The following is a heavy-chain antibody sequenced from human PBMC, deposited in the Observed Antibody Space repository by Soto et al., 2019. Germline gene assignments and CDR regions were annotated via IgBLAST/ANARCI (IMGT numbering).Heavy chain of an antibody. D-gene: IGHD2-2*01. J-gene: IGHJ6*02. Sequence: QVQLVESGGGVVQPGRSLRLSCTASGFTFSNYAIHWVRQAPGKGLEWVALISYDGSDKYYADSVKGRFSISRDNSKNTLYLQMNSLRAEDTAVYYCAKVTGYCSSSSCRRDYYYYYGMDVWGQGTTVTVSS. V-gene: IGHV3-30*18. CDR2: ISYDGSDK. CDR1: GFTFSNYA. CDR3: AKVTGYCSSSSCRRDYYYYYGMDV.